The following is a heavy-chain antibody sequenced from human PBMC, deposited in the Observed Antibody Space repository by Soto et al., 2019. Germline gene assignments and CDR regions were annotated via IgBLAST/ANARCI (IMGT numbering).Heavy chain of an antibody. J-gene: IGHJ5*02. CDR1: GYSFTSYW. CDR2: IYPVESDT. CDR3: GRTYSSSLRPPGGNWFDT. V-gene: IGHV5-51*01. Sequence: GESLKISCKGSGYSFTSYWFGWVRQMPGKGLEWMGIIYPVESDTRYSPSFQGQVTISAYKSISTAYLQWSSLQASDTAMYSCGRTYSSSLRPPGGNWFDTWGQGTLVTVSS. D-gene: IGHD6-6*01.